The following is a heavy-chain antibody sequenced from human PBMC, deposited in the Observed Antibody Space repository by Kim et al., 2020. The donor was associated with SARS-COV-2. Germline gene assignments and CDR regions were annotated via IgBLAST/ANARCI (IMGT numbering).Heavy chain of an antibody. CDR3: AKVGSSWKNWFDP. J-gene: IGHJ5*02. CDR1: GFTFDDYA. Sequence: WGSLRLSCAASGFTFDDYAMNWVRQAPGKGLEWVSLISGDGGSTYYADSVKVRFTISSDNSKNSLYLQMNSLRTEDTALYYCAKVGSSWKNWFDPWGQGTLVTVSS. V-gene: IGHV3-43*02. CDR2: ISGDGGST. D-gene: IGHD6-13*01.